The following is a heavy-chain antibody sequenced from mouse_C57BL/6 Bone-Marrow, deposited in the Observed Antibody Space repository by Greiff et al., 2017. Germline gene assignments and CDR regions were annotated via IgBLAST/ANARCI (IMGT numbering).Heavy chain of an antibody. D-gene: IGHD1-1*01. CDR3: ARRRSTGGYAMDY. CDR2: ISGGGGNT. CDR1: GFTFSSYT. Sequence: EVKLVESGGGLVKPGGSLKLSCEASGFTFSSYTMSWVRQTPEKRLEWVATISGGGGNTYYPDSVKGGFTISRDNAKNTLYLQMSSLRSEDTALYYCARRRSTGGYAMDYWGQGTSVTVSS. V-gene: IGHV5-9*01. J-gene: IGHJ4*01.